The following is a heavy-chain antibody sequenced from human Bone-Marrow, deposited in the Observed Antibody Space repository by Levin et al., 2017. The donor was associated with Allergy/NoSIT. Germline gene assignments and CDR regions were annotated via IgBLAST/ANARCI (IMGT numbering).Heavy chain of an antibody. D-gene: IGHD3/OR15-3a*01. CDR3: AKVRRGLDAFDI. CDR2: ISAGDAST. CDR1: GFTFSSSA. J-gene: IGHJ3*02. V-gene: IGHV3-23*01. Sequence: GESLKISCAASGFTFSSSAMSWVRQAPGKGLEWVSSISAGDASTYYTDSVKCRLTVSRDNSKNTVYLQMNSLRAEDTALYYCAKVRRGLDAFDIWGQGTMVTVSS.